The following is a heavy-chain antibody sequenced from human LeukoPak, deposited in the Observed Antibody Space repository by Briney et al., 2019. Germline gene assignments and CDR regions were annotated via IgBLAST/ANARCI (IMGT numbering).Heavy chain of an antibody. CDR1: GFTFSRFW. J-gene: IGHJ3*02. CDR2: INRDGSSI. CDR3: ARDFDALDI. V-gene: IGHV3-74*01. Sequence: GGSLRLSCAASGFTFSRFWMHWVRQAPGRGLVWVSRINRDGSSINYADSVKGRFTISRDNAKNTLYLQMNSLRAEDTAVYYCARDFDALDIWGQGTMVTVSS.